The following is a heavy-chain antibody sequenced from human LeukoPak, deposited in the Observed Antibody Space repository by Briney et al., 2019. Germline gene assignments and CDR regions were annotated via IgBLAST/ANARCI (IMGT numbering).Heavy chain of an antibody. Sequence: GGSLRLSCAASGVTFPNAWMSWARQAPGKGLEWVSAISGSGGSTYYADSVKGRFTISRDNSKNTLYLQMNSLRAEDTAVYYCAKTSMTTVVYGMDVWGQGTTVTVSS. D-gene: IGHD4-17*01. CDR3: AKTSMTTVVYGMDV. V-gene: IGHV3-23*01. CDR2: ISGSGGST. J-gene: IGHJ6*02. CDR1: GVTFPNAW.